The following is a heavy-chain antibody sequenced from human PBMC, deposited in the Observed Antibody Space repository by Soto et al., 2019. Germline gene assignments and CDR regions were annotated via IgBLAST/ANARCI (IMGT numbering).Heavy chain of an antibody. CDR1: GGSISSYY. J-gene: IGHJ4*02. CDR2: IYYSGST. V-gene: IGHV4-59*01. CDR3: ARVITPYYYDSPLAY. Sequence: ASETLSLTCTVSGGSISSYYWSWIRQPPGKGLEWIGYIYYSGSTNYNPSLKSRVTISVDTSKNQFSLKLSSVTAADTAVYYCARVITPYYYDSPLAYWGQGTLVTVSS. D-gene: IGHD3-22*01.